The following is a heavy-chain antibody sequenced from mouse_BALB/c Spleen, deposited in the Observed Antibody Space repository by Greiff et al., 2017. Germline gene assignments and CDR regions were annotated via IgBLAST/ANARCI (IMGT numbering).Heavy chain of an antibody. V-gene: IGHV5-17*02. CDR3: ARSGRYPYAMDY. CDR2: ISSGSSTI. J-gene: IGHJ4*01. D-gene: IGHD2-14*01. Sequence: EVMLVESGGGLVQPGGSRKLSCAASGFTFSSFGMHWVRQAPEKGLEWVAYISSGSSTIYYADTVKGRFTISRDNPKNTLFLQMTSLRSEDTAMYYCARSGRYPYAMDYWGQGTSVTVSS. CDR1: GFTFSSFG.